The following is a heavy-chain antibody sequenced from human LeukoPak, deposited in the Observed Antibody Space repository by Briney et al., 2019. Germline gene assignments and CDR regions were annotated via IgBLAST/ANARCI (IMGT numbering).Heavy chain of an antibody. V-gene: IGHV4-61*02. CDR1: GGSISSGSYY. CDR3: ARERYYYDSSGPNFDY. CDR2: IYTSGST. J-gene: IGHJ4*02. D-gene: IGHD3-22*01. Sequence: PSETLSLTCTVSGGSISSGSYYWSWIRQPAGKGLEWIGRIYTSGSTNYNPSLKSRVTISVDTSKNQFSLKLSSVTAADTAVYYCARERYYYDSSGPNFDYWGQGTLVTVSS.